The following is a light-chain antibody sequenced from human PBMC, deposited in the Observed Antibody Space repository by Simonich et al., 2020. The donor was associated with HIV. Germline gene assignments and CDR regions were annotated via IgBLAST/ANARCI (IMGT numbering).Light chain of an antibody. J-gene: IGKJ4*01. CDR1: QRITSY. CDR2: DAS. V-gene: IGKV1-33*01. CDR3: QQYHNLPLT. Sequence: DIQMTQSQSSLSASVGDRVTITCRASQRITSYLNWYKQKPGKAPKLLIFDASNLEIGVPSRFSGSASGTDFTFTISSLQPEDIATYYCQQYHNLPLTFAGGTKVEIK.